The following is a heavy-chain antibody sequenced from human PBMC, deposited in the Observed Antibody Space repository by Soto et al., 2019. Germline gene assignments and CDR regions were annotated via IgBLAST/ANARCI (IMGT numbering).Heavy chain of an antibody. CDR1: GGSISSSNW. D-gene: IGHD3-22*01. Sequence: SETLSLTCAVSGGSISSSNWWSWVRQPQGKGLEWIGEIYHSGSTNYNPSLKSRVTISVDKSKNQFSLKLSSVTAADTAVYYCAALGTYFYDTSDTTFDPWGQGTLVTVSS. J-gene: IGHJ5*02. V-gene: IGHV4-4*02. CDR2: IYHSGST. CDR3: AALGTYFYDTSDTTFDP.